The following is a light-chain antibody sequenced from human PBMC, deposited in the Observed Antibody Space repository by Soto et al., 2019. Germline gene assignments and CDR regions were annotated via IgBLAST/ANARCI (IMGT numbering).Light chain of an antibody. CDR1: SSNIGAGYD. J-gene: IGLJ3*02. Sequence: QSVLTQPPSVSGAPRQRVTISCTGSSSNIGAGYDVHWYQQLPGTAPKLLIYGNSSRPSGVPDRFSGSKSGTSASLAITGLQALDKAVYYCQSYDSSLSGSVFGGGTKLTVL. CDR2: GNS. CDR3: QSYDSSLSGSV. V-gene: IGLV1-40*01.